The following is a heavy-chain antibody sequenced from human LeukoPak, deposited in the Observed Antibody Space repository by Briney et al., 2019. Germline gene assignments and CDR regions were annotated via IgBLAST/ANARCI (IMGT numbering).Heavy chain of an antibody. D-gene: IGHD6-6*01. CDR2: ISGSGGRP. V-gene: IGHV3-23*01. J-gene: IGHJ4*02. CDR1: GFPLSSYA. Sequence: GGALRLCFAASGFPLSSYAIRWVRQAPGKGLEWVSAISGSGGRPYDADSVKGRFTISRDNSKNTLYLQMNSLRAEATAVYDCARGGYSSSSAYWGQGTLVTVSS. CDR3: ARGGYSSSSAY.